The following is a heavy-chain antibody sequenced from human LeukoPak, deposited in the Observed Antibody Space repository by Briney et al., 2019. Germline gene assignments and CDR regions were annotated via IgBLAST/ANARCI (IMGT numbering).Heavy chain of an antibody. Sequence: ASVKVSCKASGYTFSGYYMHWVRQAPGQGLEWMGWINPNTGRTNYAQNFQGRVTMTSDTSISTAYMELNSLRSGDTAVYYCARGTYYDSSGYSGVRLFDYWGQGTLLTVSS. J-gene: IGHJ4*02. CDR2: INPNTGRT. CDR1: GYTFSGYY. CDR3: ARGTYYDSSGYSGVRLFDY. V-gene: IGHV1-2*02. D-gene: IGHD3-22*01.